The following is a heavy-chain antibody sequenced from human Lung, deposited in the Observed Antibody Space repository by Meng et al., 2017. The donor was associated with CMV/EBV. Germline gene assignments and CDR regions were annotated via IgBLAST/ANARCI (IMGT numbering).Heavy chain of an antibody. CDR2: ITPILDVP. D-gene: IGHD3-22*01. CDR3: ARDLGYFYGSSAYGDDY. V-gene: IGHV1-69*04. Sequence: SVXVSCKTSGGTFSTYTISWVRQAPGQGLEWMGRITPILDVPNYTQKFQGRLTITADKLTSTAYMELSSLRSEDTAMYYCARDLGYFYGSSAYGDDYWGQGTLVTVSS. J-gene: IGHJ4*02. CDR1: GGTFSTYT.